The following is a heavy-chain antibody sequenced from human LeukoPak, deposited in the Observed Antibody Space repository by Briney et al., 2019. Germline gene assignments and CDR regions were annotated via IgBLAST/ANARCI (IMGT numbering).Heavy chain of an antibody. CDR3: ARRGSSGWARGPYFDY. Sequence: GESLKISCKGSGYSFTSYWIGWVRQMPGKGLEWMGIIYPSDSDTRYSPSFQGQVTISADKSISTAYLQWSSLQASHTAIYYFARRGSSGWARGPYFDYWGQGTLVTVSS. J-gene: IGHJ4*02. CDR1: GYSFTSYW. V-gene: IGHV5-51*01. D-gene: IGHD6-19*01. CDR2: IYPSDSDT.